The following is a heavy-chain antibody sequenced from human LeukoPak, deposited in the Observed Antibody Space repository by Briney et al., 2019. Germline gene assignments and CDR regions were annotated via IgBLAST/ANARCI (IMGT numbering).Heavy chain of an antibody. CDR3: ARERAGYFDY. CDR2: INPYNGDT. V-gene: IGHV1-18*04. D-gene: IGHD6-13*01. CDR1: GYTFTDYY. J-gene: IGHJ4*02. Sequence: ASVKVSCKASGYTFTDYYMHWVRQAPGQGLEWMGWINPYNGDTSYEQKFQDRFTMITDTSTSTAYMELRSLRSDDTAVYYCARERAGYFDYWGQGTLVTVPS.